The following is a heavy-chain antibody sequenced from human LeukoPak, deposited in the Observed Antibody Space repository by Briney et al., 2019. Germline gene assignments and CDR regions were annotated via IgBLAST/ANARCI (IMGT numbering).Heavy chain of an antibody. CDR3: ARGGSSWYRGSFQH. CDR1: GYTFTSYD. CDR2: TNPSGGST. Sequence: ASVKVSCKASGYTFTSYDMHWVRQAPGQGLEWMGITNPSGGSTSYAQIFQGRVTMTRDTSTSTVYMGLGSLRSEDTAVYYCARGGSSWYRGSFQHWGQGTLVTVSS. V-gene: IGHV1-46*01. D-gene: IGHD6-13*01. J-gene: IGHJ1*01.